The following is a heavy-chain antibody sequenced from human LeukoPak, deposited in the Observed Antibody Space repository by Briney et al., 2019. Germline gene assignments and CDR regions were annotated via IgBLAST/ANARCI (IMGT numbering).Heavy chain of an antibody. Sequence: GGSLRLSCAASGFTFSSYSMNWVRQAPGKGLEWVSSISSSSSYIYYADSVKGRFTISRDNAKNSLYLQMNSLRAEDTAVYYCARDTRLALYYYDGSGIFDYWGQGTLVTVSS. CDR2: ISSSSSYI. V-gene: IGHV3-21*01. J-gene: IGHJ4*02. CDR3: ARDTRLALYYYDGSGIFDY. CDR1: GFTFSSYS. D-gene: IGHD3-22*01.